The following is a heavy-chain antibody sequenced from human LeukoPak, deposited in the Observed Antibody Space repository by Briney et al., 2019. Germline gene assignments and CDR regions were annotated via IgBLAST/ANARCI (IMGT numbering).Heavy chain of an antibody. CDR1: GYTFTGYY. D-gene: IGHD3-10*01. J-gene: IGHJ3*02. CDR3: ARDRVLLWFGELSPDI. V-gene: IGHV1-2*06. Sequence: ASVKVSCKASGYTFTGYYMHRVRQAPGQGLEWMGRIDPNSGGTNYAQKFRGRVTMTRDTSISTAYMELSRLRSDDTAVYYCARDRVLLWFGELSPDIWGQGTMVTVSS. CDR2: IDPNSGGT.